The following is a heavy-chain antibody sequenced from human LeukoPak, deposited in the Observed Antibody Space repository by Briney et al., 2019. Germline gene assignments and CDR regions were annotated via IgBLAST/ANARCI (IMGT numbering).Heavy chain of an antibody. V-gene: IGHV3-23*01. CDR2: IHGNGETT. CDR3: GRDPNGDYVGAFEF. D-gene: IGHD3-16*01. J-gene: IGHJ3*01. CDR1: GFMFSRFG. Sequence: PGGSVRLSCVGSGFMFSRFGLIWVRQAPGKGLEWVSGIHGNGETTYYGDSVKGRFTISRDNSKSTLYLQMNSLRVEDTAEYFYGRDPNGDYVGAFEFWGQGTKVAVSS.